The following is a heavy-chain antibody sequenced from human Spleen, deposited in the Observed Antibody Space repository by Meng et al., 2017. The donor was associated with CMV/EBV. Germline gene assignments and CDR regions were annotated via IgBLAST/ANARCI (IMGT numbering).Heavy chain of an antibody. Sequence: GESLKISCAASGFTVSSNYMSWVRQAPGKGLEWVSVIYSGGSTYYADSVKGRFTIPRDDSKNTLYFEMNNLRPEDTALYYCAGGKSGSSSDALEIWGQGTLVTVSS. CDR2: IYSGGST. D-gene: IGHD6-6*01. CDR1: GFTVSSNY. J-gene: IGHJ3*02. CDR3: AGGKSGSSSDALEI. V-gene: IGHV3-53*01.